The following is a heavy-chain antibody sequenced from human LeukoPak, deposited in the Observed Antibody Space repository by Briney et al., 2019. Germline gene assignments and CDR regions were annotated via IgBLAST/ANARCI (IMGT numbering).Heavy chain of an antibody. CDR1: GGSISSGGYY. CDR2: TYDSGAT. Sequence: PSETLSLTCTVSGGSISSGGYYWSWIRQHPGKGLEWIGYTYDSGATSYNPSLKSRLTISVDTSRNQFSLRLSSVTAADSAVYYCARSDSSAYYFDYWGQGTLVTVSS. V-gene: IGHV4-31*03. J-gene: IGHJ4*02. D-gene: IGHD3-22*01. CDR3: ARSDSSAYYFDY.